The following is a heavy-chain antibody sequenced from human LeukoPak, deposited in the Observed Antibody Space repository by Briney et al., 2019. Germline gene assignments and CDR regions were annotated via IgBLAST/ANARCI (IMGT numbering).Heavy chain of an antibody. Sequence: SETLSLTCTVSGGSINSYYWSWIRQPPGKGLEWIGYIYYSGSTNYNPSLKSRVTISVDTSKNQFSLKMSSVTAADTAVYYCARARDGHINNWFDPWGQGALVTVSS. V-gene: IGHV4-59*01. D-gene: IGHD5-24*01. CDR3: ARARDGHINNWFDP. CDR2: IYYSGST. J-gene: IGHJ5*02. CDR1: GGSINSYY.